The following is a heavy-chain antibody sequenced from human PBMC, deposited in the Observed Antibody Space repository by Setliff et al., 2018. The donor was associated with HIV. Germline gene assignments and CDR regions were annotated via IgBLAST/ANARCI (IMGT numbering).Heavy chain of an antibody. D-gene: IGHD3-16*01. J-gene: IGHJ4*02. CDR2: IQTSGRT. CDR1: GGSISNYY. V-gene: IGHV4-4*07. Sequence: NPSETLSLTCTVSGGSISNYYWSWIRQPAGKGLEWIGRIQTSGRTNNNPSLKSRVTMSVDTSKNQFSLILTSVTAADTAVYYCVNPSGAMGDFDSWGQGTLVTVSS. CDR3: VNPSGAMGDFDS.